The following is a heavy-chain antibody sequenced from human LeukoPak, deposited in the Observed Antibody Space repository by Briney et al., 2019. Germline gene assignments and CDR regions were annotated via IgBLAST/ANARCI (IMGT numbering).Heavy chain of an antibody. J-gene: IGHJ4*02. CDR3: ASSPRAPHFYDSSGTRGGY. CDR1: GGSFSGYY. Sequence: PSETLSLTCAVYGGSFSGYYWSWIRQPPGKGLEWIGEINHSGSTNYNPSLKGRVTTSVDTSKNQFSLKLSSVTAADTAVYYCASSPRAPHFYDSSGTRGGYWGQGTLVTVSS. V-gene: IGHV4-34*01. CDR2: INHSGST. D-gene: IGHD3-22*01.